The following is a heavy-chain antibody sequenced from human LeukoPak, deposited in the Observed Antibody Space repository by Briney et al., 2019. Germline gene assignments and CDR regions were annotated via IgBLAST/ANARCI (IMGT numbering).Heavy chain of an antibody. CDR1: GYTFSSYY. V-gene: IGHV1-46*01. CDR2: INPTGGGNK. J-gene: IGHJ6*04. Sequence: ASVKVSCKAFGYTFSSYYMHWVRQAPGQGPEWMGIINPTGGGNKRYAQKFQGRVTMTSDTSASTVYMELSSLRSEDTAVYYCARDGRYYGSGNYYGMDVWGKGTTVTVS. CDR3: ARDGRYYGSGNYYGMDV. D-gene: IGHD3-10*01.